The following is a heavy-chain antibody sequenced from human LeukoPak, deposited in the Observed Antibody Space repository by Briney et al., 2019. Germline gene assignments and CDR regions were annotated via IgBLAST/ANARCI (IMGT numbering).Heavy chain of an antibody. CDR1: GGSISSCGYY. V-gene: IGHV4-31*03. J-gene: IGHJ3*02. CDR3: VRNFDSYNAFDI. D-gene: IGHD3-22*01. CDR2: IYYNGNT. Sequence: PSQTLSLTCTVSGGSISSCGYYCSWIRQHPGKGLEWIGYIYYNGNTHYNPCLKSRLTISGDTSKNQFSLKLSSVTAADTAVYYCVRNFDSYNAFDIWGQGTMVTVSS.